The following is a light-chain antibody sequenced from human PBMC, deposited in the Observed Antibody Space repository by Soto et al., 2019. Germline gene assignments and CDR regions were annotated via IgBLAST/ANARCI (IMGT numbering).Light chain of an antibody. CDR2: AAS. CDR1: QSISSN. Sequence: DIQMTQSPSSLSASVGDRVTITCRASQSISSNLNWYQQKPGKAPKLLIYAASTLQSGVPLRFSGSGSGTDFTLTISSLQSEDFAVYYCQHYVNWPLTFGGGTKVDI. V-gene: IGKV1-39*01. J-gene: IGKJ4*01. CDR3: QHYVNWPLT.